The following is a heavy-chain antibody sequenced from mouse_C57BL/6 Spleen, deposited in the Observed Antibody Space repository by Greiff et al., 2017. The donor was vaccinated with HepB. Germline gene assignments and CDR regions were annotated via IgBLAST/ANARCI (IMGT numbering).Heavy chain of an antibody. J-gene: IGHJ1*03. CDR2: IYPGDGDT. CDR1: GYAFSSSW. D-gene: IGHD2-1*01. CDR3: ARSEGNYLHWYFDV. Sequence: VQLQQSGPELVKPGASVKISCKASGYAFSSSWMNWVKQRPGKGLEWIGRIYPGDGDTNYNGKFKGKATLTADKSSSTAYMQLSSLTSEDSAVYFCARSEGNYLHWYFDVWGTGTTVTVSS. V-gene: IGHV1-82*01.